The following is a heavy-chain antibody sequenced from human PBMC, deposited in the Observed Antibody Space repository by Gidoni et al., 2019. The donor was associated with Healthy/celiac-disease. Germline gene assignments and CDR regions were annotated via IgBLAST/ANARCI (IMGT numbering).Heavy chain of an antibody. V-gene: IGHV3-33*01. CDR1: GFTFSSYG. CDR2: IWYDGSNT. CDR3: ARDLDYVWGSYRYGFDY. D-gene: IGHD3-16*02. Sequence: QVQLVESGGGVVQPGRSLSLSCAASGFTFSSYGMHWVRQAPGKGLEWVTIIWYDGSNTYYADSVKGRFTISRDNSKNTLYLQMNSLRAEDTAVYFCARDLDYVWGSYRYGFDYWGQGTLVTVSS. J-gene: IGHJ4*02.